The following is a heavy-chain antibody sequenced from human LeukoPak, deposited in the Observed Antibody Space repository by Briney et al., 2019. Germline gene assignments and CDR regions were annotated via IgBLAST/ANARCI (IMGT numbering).Heavy chain of an antibody. J-gene: IGHJ4*02. V-gene: IGHV3-53*01. CDR3: ARGGSMVRGVL. CDR2: MNSGGDT. CDR1: GSTVSSDL. Sequence: GGSLRLSCAVSGSTVSSDLMNWVRQAPGMGLEWVSSMNSGGDTYYADSVKGRFIISRDKSRNTLYLQMNSLRVDDTAVYYCARGGSMVRGVLWGQGTLVTVSS. D-gene: IGHD3-10*01.